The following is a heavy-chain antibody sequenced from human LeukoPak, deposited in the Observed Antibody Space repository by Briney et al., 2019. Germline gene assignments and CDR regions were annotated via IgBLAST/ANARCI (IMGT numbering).Heavy chain of an antibody. D-gene: IGHD2-15*01. CDR2: IIPIFGTA. CDR1: GGTFSRYA. Sequence: SVKVSCKASGGTFSRYAINWVRQAPGQGLEWMGGIIPIFGTANYAQKFQGRVTITADESTSTAYMELSSLRSEDTAVYYCARSRGSCYSCGDYWGQGALVTVSS. CDR3: ARSRGSCYSCGDY. V-gene: IGHV1-69*13. J-gene: IGHJ4*02.